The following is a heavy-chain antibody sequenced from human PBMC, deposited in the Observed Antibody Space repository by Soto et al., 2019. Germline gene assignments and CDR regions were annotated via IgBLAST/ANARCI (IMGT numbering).Heavy chain of an antibody. J-gene: IGHJ4*02. V-gene: IGHV3-23*01. CDR3: ATFGKWLVADY. Sequence: EVQMLESGGGLVQPGGSLRLSCAASGFTFSSYAMSWVRQSPGKGLEWVSAISGSGGSTYYADSVKGRFTISRDNSKITLYLQMNSLIAEDTAVYYCATFGKWLVADYWGQGTLVTVSS. D-gene: IGHD6-19*01. CDR1: GFTFSSYA. CDR2: ISGSGGST.